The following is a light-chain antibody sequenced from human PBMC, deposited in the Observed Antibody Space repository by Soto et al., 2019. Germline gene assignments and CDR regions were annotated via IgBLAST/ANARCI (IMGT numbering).Light chain of an antibody. J-gene: IGLJ1*01. CDR2: EVS. CDR3: SSYTSGSTYV. Sequence: QSALTQPASVSGSPGQSITTSCTGTSSDVGGYNYVSWCQQHPGKAPKLMIYEVSNRPSGVSNRFSGSKSGNTASLTISGLQAEDEADYYCSSYTSGSTYVFGTGTKVTVL. V-gene: IGLV2-14*01. CDR1: SSDVGGYNY.